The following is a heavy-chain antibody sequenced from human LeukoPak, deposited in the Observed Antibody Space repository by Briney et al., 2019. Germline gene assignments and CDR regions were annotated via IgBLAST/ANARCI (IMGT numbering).Heavy chain of an antibody. CDR2: IRGSGFRT. D-gene: IGHD3-22*01. J-gene: IGHJ4*02. CDR3: AKDRPDYYDSSGYYLRGYFDP. V-gene: IGHV3-23*01. Sequence: PGGSLRLSCAAYGFTFRSYGMSWVRLDPGKWKEWLSAIRGSGFRTYYADSVNGRFTISKDKSKNTLYLQMNSLRAEDTAVYYCAKDRPDYYDSSGYYLRGYFDPWGQGTLVTVSS. CDR1: GFTFRSYG.